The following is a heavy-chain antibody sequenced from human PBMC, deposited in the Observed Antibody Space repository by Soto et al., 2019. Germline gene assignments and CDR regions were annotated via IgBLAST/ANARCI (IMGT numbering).Heavy chain of an antibody. V-gene: IGHV4-59*08. CDR1: GGSISSYY. CDR2: IYYSGST. CDR3: ARHARYYDILTGYSTLSWFDP. D-gene: IGHD3-9*01. Sequence: PSETLSLTCTVSGGSISSYYWSWIRQPPGKGLEWIGYIYYSGSTNYNPSHKSRVTISVDTSKNQFSLKLGSVTAADTAVYYCARHARYYDILTGYSTLSWFDPWGQGTLVTVSS. J-gene: IGHJ5*02.